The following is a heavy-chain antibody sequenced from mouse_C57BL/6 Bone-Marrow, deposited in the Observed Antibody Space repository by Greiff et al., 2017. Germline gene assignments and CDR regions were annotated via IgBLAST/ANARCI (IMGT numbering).Heavy chain of an antibody. CDR3: ARWDHYGSMDY. J-gene: IGHJ4*01. Sequence: VQLQQSGPELVKPGASVKISCKASGYAFSSSWMNWVKQRPGKGLEWIGRIYPGDGDTNYNGKFKGKATLTADKSSSTAYMQLSSLTSEDSAVYFCARWDHYGSMDYWGQGTSVTVSS. CDR2: IYPGDGDT. V-gene: IGHV1-82*01. D-gene: IGHD1-1*01. CDR1: GYAFSSSW.